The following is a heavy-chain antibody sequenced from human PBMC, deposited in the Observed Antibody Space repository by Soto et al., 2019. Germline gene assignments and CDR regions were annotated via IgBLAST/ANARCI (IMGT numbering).Heavy chain of an antibody. J-gene: IGHJ4*02. V-gene: IGHV1-69*01. CDR2: IIPIFGTA. CDR3: ARGAYGSVSYYFDY. Sequence: SVKVTFKASGGTFSSYAISWVRHAPGQGLEWMGGIIPIFGTANYAQKFQGRVTITADESTSTAYMELSSLRSEDTAVYYCARGAYGSVSYYFDYWGQGTLVTVSS. D-gene: IGHD3-10*01. CDR1: GGTFSSYA.